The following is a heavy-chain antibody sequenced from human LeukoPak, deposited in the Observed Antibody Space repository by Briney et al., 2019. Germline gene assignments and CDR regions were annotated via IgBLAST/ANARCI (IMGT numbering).Heavy chain of an antibody. V-gene: IGHV1-18*04. CDR3: ARGGAIIVGATPLDY. D-gene: IGHD1-26*01. CDR1: GYTFTSYY. CDR2: ISAYNGNT. J-gene: IGHJ4*02. Sequence: ASVKVSCKASGYTFTSYYMHWVRQAPGQGLEWMGWISAYNGNTNYAQKLQGRVTMTTDTSTSTAYMELRSLRSDDTAVYYCARGGAIIVGATPLDYWGQGTLVTVSS.